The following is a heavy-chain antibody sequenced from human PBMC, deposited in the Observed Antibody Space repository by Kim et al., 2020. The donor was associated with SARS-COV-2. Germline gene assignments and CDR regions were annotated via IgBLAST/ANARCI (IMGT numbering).Heavy chain of an antibody. CDR3: ARDYPEHDYGDLGFDY. CDR2: ISSSSSTI. Sequence: GGSLRLSCAASGFTFSSYSMNWVRQAPGKGLEWVSYISSSSSTIYYADSVKGRFTISRDNAKNSLYLQMNSLRDEDTAVYYCARDYPEHDYGDLGFDYWGQGTLVTVSS. CDR1: GFTFSSYS. V-gene: IGHV3-48*02. D-gene: IGHD4-17*01. J-gene: IGHJ4*02.